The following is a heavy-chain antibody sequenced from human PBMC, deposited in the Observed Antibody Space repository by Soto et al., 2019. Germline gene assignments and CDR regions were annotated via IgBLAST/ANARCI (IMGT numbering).Heavy chain of an antibody. CDR1: GYTFTSYD. Sequence: QVQLVQSGAEVKKPGASVKVSCKASGYTFTSYDINWVRQATGQGLEWMGWMNPKSGNTGYAQKFQGRVTMTRNTSISTAYMELSSPRSEDTAVYYCAREHSSSWRFDYWGQGTLVTVSS. J-gene: IGHJ4*02. CDR2: MNPKSGNT. D-gene: IGHD6-13*01. V-gene: IGHV1-8*01. CDR3: AREHSSSWRFDY.